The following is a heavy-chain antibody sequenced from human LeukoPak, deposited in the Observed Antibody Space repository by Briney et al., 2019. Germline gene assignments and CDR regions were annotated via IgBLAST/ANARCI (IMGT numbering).Heavy chain of an antibody. J-gene: IGHJ6*02. CDR1: GYTFTCYY. CDR2: INPNSGGT. CDR3: ARAYGPEGYYYYYGMDV. Sequence: ASVKVSCKASGYTFTCYYMHWVRQAPGQGLEWMGWINPNSGGTNYAQKFQGRVTMTRDTSISTAYMELSRPRSDDTAVYYCARAYGPEGYYYYYGMDVWGQGTTVTVSS. V-gene: IGHV1-2*02. D-gene: IGHD3-10*01.